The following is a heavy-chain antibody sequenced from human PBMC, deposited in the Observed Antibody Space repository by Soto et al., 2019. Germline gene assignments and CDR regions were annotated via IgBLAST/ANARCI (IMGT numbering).Heavy chain of an antibody. CDR3: AKDPDTYYYDSSGYYYRSRYFDY. D-gene: IGHD3-22*01. J-gene: IGHJ4*02. CDR2: ISSSSSTI. V-gene: IGHV3-48*02. Sequence: GGSLRLSCAASGFTFSSYSMNWVRQAPGKGLGWVSYISSSSSTIYYADSVKGRFTISRDNAKNSLYLQMNSLRDEDTAVYYCAKDPDTYYYDSSGYYYRSRYFDYWGQGTLVTVSS. CDR1: GFTFSSYS.